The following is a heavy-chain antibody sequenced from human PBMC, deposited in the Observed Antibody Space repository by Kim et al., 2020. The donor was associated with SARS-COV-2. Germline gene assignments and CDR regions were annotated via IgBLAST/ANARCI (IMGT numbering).Heavy chain of an antibody. D-gene: IGHD6-13*01. V-gene: IGHV3-15*01. CDR1: GFTFSNAW. Sequence: GGSLRLSCAASGFTFSNAWMSWVRQAPGKGLEWVGRIKSKTDGGTTDYAAPVKGRFTISRDDSKNTLYLQMNSLKTEDTAVYYCWISWSYYYGMDVWGQGTTVTVSS. CDR3: WISWSYYYGMDV. J-gene: IGHJ6*02. CDR2: IKSKTDGGTT.